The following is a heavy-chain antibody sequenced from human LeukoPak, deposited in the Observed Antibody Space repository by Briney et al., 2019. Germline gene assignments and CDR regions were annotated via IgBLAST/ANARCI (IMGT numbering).Heavy chain of an antibody. J-gene: IGHJ5*02. CDR3: ARDLTSTINWFDP. Sequence: ASAKVSCKASGYTFTSYDINWVRQATGQGLEWMGWMNPNSGNTGYAQKFQGRVTMTRNTSISTAYMELSSLRSEDTAVYYCARDLTSTINWFDPWGQGTLVTVSS. CDR1: GYTFTSYD. CDR2: MNPNSGNT. V-gene: IGHV1-8*01. D-gene: IGHD3-3*01.